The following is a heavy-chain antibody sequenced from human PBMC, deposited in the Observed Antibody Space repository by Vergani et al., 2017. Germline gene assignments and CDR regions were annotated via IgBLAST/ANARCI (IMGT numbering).Heavy chain of an antibody. J-gene: IGHJ5*02. D-gene: IGHD3-3*01. Sequence: QLQLQESGPGLVKPSETLSLTCTVSGGSISSSSYYWGWIRQPPGKGLEWIGSISYSGSTYYNPSLKSRVTISVDTSKNQFSLKLSPVTAADTAVYYCARRYDFWSGYYIGAFDPWGQGTLVTVSS. CDR2: ISYSGST. CDR3: ARRYDFWSGYYIGAFDP. V-gene: IGHV4-39*01. CDR1: GGSISSSSYY.